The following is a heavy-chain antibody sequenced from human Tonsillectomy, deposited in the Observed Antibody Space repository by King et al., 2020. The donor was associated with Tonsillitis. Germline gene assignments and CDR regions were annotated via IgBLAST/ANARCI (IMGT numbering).Heavy chain of an antibody. V-gene: IGHV1-18*04. D-gene: IGHD3-9*01. J-gene: IGHJ4*02. CDR2: ISAYNGNR. Sequence: QLVQSGAAVKKPGASVKVSCKASGYSFTNYGISWVRQAPGQGLEWMGWISAYNGNRNYAQKVQCRVTMTTDASTSTADMELRSLRSDDTAVYYCARGQHGSLTAEFDYWGQGTRVTVSS. CDR1: GYSFTNYG. CDR3: ARGQHGSLTAEFDY.